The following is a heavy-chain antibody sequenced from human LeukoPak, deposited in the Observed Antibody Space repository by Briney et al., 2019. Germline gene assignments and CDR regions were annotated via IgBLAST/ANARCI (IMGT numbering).Heavy chain of an antibody. CDR2: IGGSGTST. D-gene: IGHD2-8*01. Sequence: PAGSLTLSCAASGFTFSSFPMNWVRQVPGKGPEWVSYIGGSGTSTFYPDSVKGRFTISRDNAKNSLYLELNSLRAEDTAVYYCARGCVRYDYWGQGT. J-gene: IGHJ4*02. V-gene: IGHV3-48*03. CDR3: ARGCVRYDY. CDR1: GFTFSSFP.